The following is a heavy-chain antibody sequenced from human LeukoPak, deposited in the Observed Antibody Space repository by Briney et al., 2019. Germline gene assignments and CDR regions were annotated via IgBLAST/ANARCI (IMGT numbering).Heavy chain of an antibody. CDR1: GFTFSSYS. J-gene: IGHJ4*02. Sequence: GGSLRLSCAASGFTFSSYSMNWVRQAPGKGLEWVSYISSSSSTIYYADSVKGRFTISRDNAKNSLYLQMNSLRAEDTAVYYCAKRTSYYSAATSYFDYWGQGTLVTVSS. CDR3: AKRTSYYSAATSYFDY. D-gene: IGHD2-21*01. CDR2: ISSSSSTI. V-gene: IGHV3-48*01.